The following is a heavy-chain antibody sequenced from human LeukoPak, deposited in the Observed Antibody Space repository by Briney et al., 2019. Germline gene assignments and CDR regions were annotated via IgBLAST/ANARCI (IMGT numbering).Heavy chain of an antibody. CDR2: IFNTGNT. CDR1: GGSISSGDYY. CDR3: ASRPADTTWYGVFDY. J-gene: IGHJ4*02. V-gene: IGHV4-61*08. D-gene: IGHD3-10*01. Sequence: PSETLSLTCTVSGGSISSGDYYWSWIRQPPGKRLEWIGYIFNTGNTNYNPSLASRVTMSVDTSRAQFFLRLSPVTAADTAIYYCASRPADTTWYGVFDYWSQGTLVTVSS.